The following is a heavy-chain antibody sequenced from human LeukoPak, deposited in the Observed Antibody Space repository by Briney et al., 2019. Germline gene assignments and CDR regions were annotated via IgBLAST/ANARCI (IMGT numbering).Heavy chain of an antibody. CDR1: GYTFTNYY. CDR2: INPRGGST. J-gene: IGHJ4*02. Sequence: ASVKVSSKASGYTFTNYYIHWVRQAPGQGLEWMGIINPRGGSTSFAQNFQGRITMTRDTSTSTVYMDLSSLRSEDTAVYYCARQMPAAAGYYFDYWGQGPPVTVSS. V-gene: IGHV1-46*01. D-gene: IGHD6-13*01. CDR3: ARQMPAAAGYYFDY.